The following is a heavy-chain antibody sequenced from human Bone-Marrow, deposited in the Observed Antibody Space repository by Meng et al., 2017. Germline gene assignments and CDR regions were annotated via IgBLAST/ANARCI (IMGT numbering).Heavy chain of an antibody. CDR1: GYSFTSYW. V-gene: IGHV5-51*01. Sequence: KVSCKGSGYSFTSYWIGWVRQMPGKGLEWRGIIYPGDSDTRYSPSFQGQVTISADKSISTAYLQWSSLKASDTATYYCARGGYSYGSSYYYYYGMDVWGQGTTVTVSS. D-gene: IGHD5-18*01. CDR3: ARGGYSYGSSYYYYYGMDV. J-gene: IGHJ6*02. CDR2: IYPGDSDT.